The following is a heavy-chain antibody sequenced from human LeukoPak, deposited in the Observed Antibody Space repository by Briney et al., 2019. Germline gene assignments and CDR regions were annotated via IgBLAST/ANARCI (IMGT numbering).Heavy chain of an antibody. Sequence: PSETLSLTCAVYGGSFSGDFWSWIRQSPGKGLEWIGEINHGGSTTYNPSLKSRATISVDTSKNQFSLKLSSVTAADTAVYYCASRPSHYDYGDYVDYWGQGTLVTVSS. J-gene: IGHJ4*02. CDR2: INHGGST. D-gene: IGHD4-17*01. V-gene: IGHV4-34*01. CDR1: GGSFSGDF. CDR3: ASRPSHYDYGDYVDY.